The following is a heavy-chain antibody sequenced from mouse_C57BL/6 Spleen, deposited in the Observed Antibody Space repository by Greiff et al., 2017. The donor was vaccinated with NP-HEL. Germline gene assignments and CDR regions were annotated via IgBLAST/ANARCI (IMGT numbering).Heavy chain of an antibody. Sequence: EVHLVESGTVLARPGASVKMSCKTSGYTFTSYWMHWVKQRPGQGLEWIGAIYPGNSDTSYNQKFKGKAKLTAVTSASTAYMELSSLTNEDSAVYYCTSLITTVVEVNYWGQGTTLTVSS. CDR1: GYTFTSYW. CDR2: IYPGNSDT. D-gene: IGHD1-1*01. J-gene: IGHJ2*01. CDR3: TSLITTVVEVNY. V-gene: IGHV1-5*01.